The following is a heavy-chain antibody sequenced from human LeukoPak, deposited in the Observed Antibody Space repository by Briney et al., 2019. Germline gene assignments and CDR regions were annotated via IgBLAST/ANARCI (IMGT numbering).Heavy chain of an antibody. CDR3: AKRARRGIGADGDGFDI. D-gene: IGHD6-13*01. CDR1: GFIFRDYA. Sequence: GGSLRLSCAASGFIFRDYAMHWVRQVPGKGLEWVSGISWNSAAIGYADSVRGRFIISRDNAKNSLYLQMNSLRFEDTALYYCAKRARRGIGADGDGFDIWGQGTMVTVSS. CDR2: ISWNSAAI. J-gene: IGHJ3*02. V-gene: IGHV3-9*01.